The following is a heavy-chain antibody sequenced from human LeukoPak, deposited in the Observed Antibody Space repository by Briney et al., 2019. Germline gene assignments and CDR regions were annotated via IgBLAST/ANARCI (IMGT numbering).Heavy chain of an antibody. J-gene: IGHJ4*02. V-gene: IGHV4-39*07. Sequence: PSGTLSLTCTVSGDSISRSLYYWGWVRQPPGKGLEWIGSMYGRGGTYDKPSLKSRVTISLGTSNNQFSLKMNSVTAADTAVYYCARDLFRGAVGATGYWGQGTLVTVSS. CDR2: MYGRGGT. CDR3: ARDLFRGAVGATGY. CDR1: GDSISRSLYY. D-gene: IGHD1-26*01.